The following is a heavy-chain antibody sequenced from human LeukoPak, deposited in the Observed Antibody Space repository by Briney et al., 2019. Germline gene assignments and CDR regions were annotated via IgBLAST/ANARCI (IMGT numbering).Heavy chain of an antibody. CDR3: VRAVEYYYDSSGYAVDY. CDR2: ISSSSSNI. V-gene: IGHV3-21*01. CDR1: GFTFARYS. J-gene: IGHJ4*02. Sequence: GGSLRLSCAASGFTFARYSMNWVRQAPGKGLEWVSSISSSSSNIYYADSVTGRFTISRDNTKNSLYLQMNSLRAEDTAVYYCVRAVEYYYDSSGYAVDYWGQGTLVTVSS. D-gene: IGHD3-22*01.